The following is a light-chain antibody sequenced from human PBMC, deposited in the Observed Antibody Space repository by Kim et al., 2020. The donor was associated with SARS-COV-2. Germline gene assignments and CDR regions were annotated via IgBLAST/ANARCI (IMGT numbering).Light chain of an antibody. J-gene: IGLJ2*01. CDR1: SGSLNDNF. CDR2: EKD. V-gene: IGLV6-57*03. CDR3: QSYNRDNVI. Sequence: GQTLAISCTRGSGSLNDNFVQWYQQRPGGVPTTVICEKDRRPSGVSDRFSGSIDNSSNSASLTTSGLRTEDEADYYCQSYNRDNVIFGGGTQLTVL.